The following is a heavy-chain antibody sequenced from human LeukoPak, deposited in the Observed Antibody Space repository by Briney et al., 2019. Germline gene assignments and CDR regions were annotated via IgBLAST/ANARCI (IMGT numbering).Heavy chain of an antibody. CDR2: IYYSGST. CDR3: PREYCSGDSCYPGGNWFDP. Sequence: SSETLSLTCTVSDGSISSGGYYWSWIRQPPGKGLEWIGYIYYSGSTYYNPSVKSRVTISADTSKNQFSLKLTSVTAADTAVYYCPREYCSGDSCYPGGNWFDPWGQGTLVTVSS. CDR1: DGSISSGGYY. D-gene: IGHD2-15*01. J-gene: IGHJ5*02. V-gene: IGHV4-31*03.